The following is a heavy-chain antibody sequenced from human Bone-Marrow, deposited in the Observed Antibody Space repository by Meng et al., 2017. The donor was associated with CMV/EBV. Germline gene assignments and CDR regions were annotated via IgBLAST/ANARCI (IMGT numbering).Heavy chain of an antibody. V-gene: IGHV4-61*01. Sequence: SGGSVSSGSYYWRWIRQPPGKGLEWIAYMYYGGSTNYNPSLKSRVTISVDTSKNQFSLKLTSVTAADTAVYYCARVIVVVIASSWFDPWGQGTLVTVSS. CDR3: ARVIVVVIASSWFDP. J-gene: IGHJ5*02. CDR1: GGSVSSGSYY. CDR2: MYYGGST. D-gene: IGHD2-21*01.